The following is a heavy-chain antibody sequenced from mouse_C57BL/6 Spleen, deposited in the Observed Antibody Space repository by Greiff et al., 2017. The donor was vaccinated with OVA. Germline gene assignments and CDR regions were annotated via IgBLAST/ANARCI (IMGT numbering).Heavy chain of an antibody. CDR2: INPSSGYT. CDR1: GYTFTSYW. CDR3: ARHGSSYGYFDY. Sequence: QVQLQQSGAELVKPGASVKLSCKASGYTFTSYWMHWVKQRPGQGLEWIGYINPSSGYTKYNQKFKDKATVTADKSSSTAYMQLSSLTYEDSAVYYCARHGSSYGYFDYWGQGTTLTVSS. V-gene: IGHV1-7*01. J-gene: IGHJ2*01. D-gene: IGHD1-1*01.